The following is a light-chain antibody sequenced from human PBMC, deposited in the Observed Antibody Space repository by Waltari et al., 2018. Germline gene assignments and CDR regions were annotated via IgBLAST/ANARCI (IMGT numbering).Light chain of an antibody. V-gene: IGLV2-14*03. CDR3: SSDTTTNTII. Sequence: QSALAHSASVPGSAGQSVTISCPGTGSDIGCYNFVSWYQQHPGKAPKLSIFEVGRWSSGVPHRFSASKSGNTASLTTSGPQAEDEANYYCSSDTTTNTIIFGGGTKVTVL. CDR1: GSDIGCYNF. CDR2: EVG. J-gene: IGLJ2*01.